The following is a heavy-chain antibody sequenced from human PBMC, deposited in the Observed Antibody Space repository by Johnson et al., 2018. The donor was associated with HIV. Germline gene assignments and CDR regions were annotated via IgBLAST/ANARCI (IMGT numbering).Heavy chain of an antibody. Sequence: VQLVESGGGLMQPGGSLRLSCAASGFTVSSNYMSWVRQAPGKGLEWVSVIYTDDSTYYADSVKGRFTISRDNAKNSLYLQMNSLRAEDTALYYCASLVPYYYGRGAFDIWGQGTMVTVSS. J-gene: IGHJ3*02. CDR3: ASLVPYYYGRGAFDI. CDR2: IYTDDST. CDR1: GFTVSSNY. D-gene: IGHD3-10*01. V-gene: IGHV3-53*01.